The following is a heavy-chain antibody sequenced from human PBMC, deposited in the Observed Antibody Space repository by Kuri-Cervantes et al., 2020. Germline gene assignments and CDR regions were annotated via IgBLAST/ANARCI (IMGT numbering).Heavy chain of an antibody. CDR1: GGSMGNFY. CDR2: IYTSGST. Sequence: GSLRLSCTVSGGSMGNFYWTWIRQSAGKRLEWIGRIYTSGSTNYNPSLKSRFTISVDTSRNQFSLNVKSVTAADTALYYCARAIRDPWYFDYWGQGTLVTVSS. D-gene: IGHD3-3*02. CDR3: ARAIRDPWYFDY. V-gene: IGHV4-4*07. J-gene: IGHJ4*02.